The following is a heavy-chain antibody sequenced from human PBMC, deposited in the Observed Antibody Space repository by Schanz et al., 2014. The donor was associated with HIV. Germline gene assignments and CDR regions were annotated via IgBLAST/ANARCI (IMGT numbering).Heavy chain of an antibody. V-gene: IGHV1-18*01. D-gene: IGHD2-8*01. CDR2: ISVYNGNT. Sequence: QVQLVQSGAEVMKPGASVKVSCKASGYTFTSYGISWVRQAPGQGLEWMGWISVYNGNTIYAQKLQGRVTMTTDTSTSTAYMELRSLRSDDTAVYYCARGGRVGYCTNGVCHKDFDYWGQGTLVTVSS. CDR3: ARGGRVGYCTNGVCHKDFDY. CDR1: GYTFTSYG. J-gene: IGHJ4*02.